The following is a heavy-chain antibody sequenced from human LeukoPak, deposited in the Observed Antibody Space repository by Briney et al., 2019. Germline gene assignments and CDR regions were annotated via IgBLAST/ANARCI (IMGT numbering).Heavy chain of an antibody. CDR3: TTAPSYYNFNSFDY. Sequence: MAGGSLRLSCTASGLSFSNAWMSWVRQTPGKGLEWIGRNKSKSDGDSVDYAAPVKGRITIPRDDWKNTLFLEMTTLKTEDTGVYFCTTAPSYYNFNSFDYWGQRTVVTVSS. J-gene: IGHJ4*02. D-gene: IGHD1-1*01. CDR2: NKSKSDGDSV. V-gene: IGHV3-15*01. CDR1: GLSFSNAW.